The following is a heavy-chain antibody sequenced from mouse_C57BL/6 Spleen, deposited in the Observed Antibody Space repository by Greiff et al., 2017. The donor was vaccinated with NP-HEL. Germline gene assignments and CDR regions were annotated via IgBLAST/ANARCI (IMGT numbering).Heavy chain of an antibody. Sequence: QVQLKESGPELVKPGASVKISCKASGYTFTDYYINWVKQRPGQGLEWIGWIFPGSGSTYYNEKFKGKATLTVDKSSSTAYMLLSSLTSEDSAVYFCARAPYGNYLYYFDYWGQGTTLTVSS. CDR3: ARAPYGNYLYYFDY. CDR2: IFPGSGST. J-gene: IGHJ2*01. CDR1: GYTFTDYY. D-gene: IGHD2-1*01. V-gene: IGHV1-75*01.